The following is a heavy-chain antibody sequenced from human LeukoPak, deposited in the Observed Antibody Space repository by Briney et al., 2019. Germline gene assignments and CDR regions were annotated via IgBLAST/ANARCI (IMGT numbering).Heavy chain of an antibody. CDR1: GYTFTGYY. CDR3: ARGGVRWLLLVGYAFDI. D-gene: IGHD3-22*01. J-gene: IGHJ3*02. Sequence: VASVKVSCKASGYTFTGYYMHWVRQAPGQGLEWMGWINPNSGGTNYAQEFQGRVTMTRDTSISTAYMELSRLRSDDTAVYYCARGGVRWLLLVGYAFDIWGQGTMVTVSS. CDR2: INPNSGGT. V-gene: IGHV1-2*02.